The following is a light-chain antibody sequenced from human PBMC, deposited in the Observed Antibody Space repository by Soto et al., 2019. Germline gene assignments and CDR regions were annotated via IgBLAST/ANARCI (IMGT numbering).Light chain of an antibody. J-gene: IGLJ2*01. CDR2: EVS. Sequence: QSVLTQPASVSGSPGQSITISCTGTSSDVGGYNYVSWYQQHPGKAPKLMIYEVSNRPSGVPDRFSGSQSGTSASLAITGLQAEDEADYYCQSYDSNLSVIFGGGTKLTVL. CDR1: SSDVGGYNY. CDR3: QSYDSNLSVI. V-gene: IGLV2-14*01.